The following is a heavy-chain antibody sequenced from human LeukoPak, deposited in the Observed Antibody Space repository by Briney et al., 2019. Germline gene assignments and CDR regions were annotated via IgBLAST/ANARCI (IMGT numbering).Heavy chain of an antibody. D-gene: IGHD4-17*01. Sequence: PGGSLRLSCAASGFTFSSYGMHWVRQAPGEGLEWVSAFHTDGGTYYLDSVKGRFTISREDAKNSLYLQMNTLRAGDTAVYYCARGSGPGVTTIDSWGQGTLVIVSS. CDR3: ARGSGPGVTTIDS. V-gene: IGHV3-13*01. J-gene: IGHJ4*02. CDR1: GFTFSSYG. CDR2: FHTDGGT.